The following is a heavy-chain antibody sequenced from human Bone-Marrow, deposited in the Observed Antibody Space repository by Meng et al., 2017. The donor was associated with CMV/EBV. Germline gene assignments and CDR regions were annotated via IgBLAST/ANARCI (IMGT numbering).Heavy chain of an antibody. V-gene: IGHV1-18*01. CDR3: AVTYYYDSSGYYSFDY. Sequence: VQMGQSGAEVKKPGASVKVSCKASGYTFTSYGISWVRQAPGQGLEWMGWISAYNGNTNYAQKLQGRVTMTTDTSTSTAYMELRSLRSDDTAVYYCAVTYYYDSSGYYSFDYWGQGTLVTVSS. J-gene: IGHJ4*02. CDR1: GYTFTSYG. D-gene: IGHD3-22*01. CDR2: ISAYNGNT.